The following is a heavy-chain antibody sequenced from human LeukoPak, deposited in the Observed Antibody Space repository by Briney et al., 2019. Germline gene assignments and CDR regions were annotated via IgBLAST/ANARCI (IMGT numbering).Heavy chain of an antibody. Sequence: PGGSLRLSCAASGFIFSSYWMSRVRQAPGKGLEWVANIKQDGSEKYYVDSVKGRFTISRDNAKNSLYLQMNSLRAEDTAVYYCARVTYYYGLGSYYAYFDSWGQGTLVTVSS. J-gene: IGHJ4*02. CDR1: GFIFSSYW. CDR3: ARVTYYYGLGSYYAYFDS. V-gene: IGHV3-7*01. D-gene: IGHD3-10*01. CDR2: IKQDGSEK.